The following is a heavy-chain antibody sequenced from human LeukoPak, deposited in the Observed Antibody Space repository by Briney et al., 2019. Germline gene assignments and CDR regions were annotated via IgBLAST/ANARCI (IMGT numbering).Heavy chain of an antibody. CDR3: ARVIGYGTCYMDV. Sequence: GGSLRLSCAASGFTFSSYSMNWVRQAPGKWLEWVSYISSSSSTIYYADSVKGRFTISRDNAKNSLYLQMNSLRAEDTAVYYCARVIGYGTCYMDVWAKGTTVTVSS. J-gene: IGHJ6*03. D-gene: IGHD2-15*01. CDR1: GFTFSSYS. CDR2: ISSSSSTI. V-gene: IGHV3-48*01.